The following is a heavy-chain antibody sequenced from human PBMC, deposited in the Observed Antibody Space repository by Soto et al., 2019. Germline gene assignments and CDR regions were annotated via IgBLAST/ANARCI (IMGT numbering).Heavy chain of an antibody. J-gene: IGHJ4*02. V-gene: IGHV1-69*01. CDR2: IIPIFGTA. CDR1: GGTFSSYA. CDR3: ARDALRNYYDSSGYMDY. Sequence: QVQLVQSGAEVKKPGSSVQVSCKASGGTFSSYAISWVRQAPGQGLEWMGGIIPIFGTANYAQKFQGRVTITADESTSTAYMELSSLRSEDTAVYYCARDALRNYYDSSGYMDYWGQGTLVTVSS. D-gene: IGHD3-22*01.